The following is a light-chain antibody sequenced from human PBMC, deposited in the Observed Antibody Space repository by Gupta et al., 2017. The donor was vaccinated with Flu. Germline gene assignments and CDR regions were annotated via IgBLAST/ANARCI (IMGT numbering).Light chain of an antibody. CDR2: AAS. V-gene: IGKV1-39*01. Sequence: AAVGDRVTITCRGSHSINKYVHWYQPKPGKAPKFLVDAASSLQIVVPSRFNVSGSGTDFTLTISTLQPEDFATYSCQQTYNSSWHFGRGTNV. J-gene: IGKJ1*01. CDR1: HSINKY. CDR3: QQTYNSSWH.